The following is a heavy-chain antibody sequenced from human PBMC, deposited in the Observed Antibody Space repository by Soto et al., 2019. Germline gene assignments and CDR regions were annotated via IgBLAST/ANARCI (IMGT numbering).Heavy chain of an antibody. V-gene: IGHV1-69*12. CDR1: GGTFSSYA. Sequence: QVQLVQSGAEVKKPGSSVKVSCKASGGTFSSYAISWVRQAPGQGLEWMGGIIPIFGTANYAQKFQGRVTIPAEEPKSTGYMELSSLRSEDTAVYSCASSLLEAAHRYYGMGVWGQGTTVTVSS. J-gene: IGHJ6*02. CDR3: ASSLLEAAHRYYGMGV. D-gene: IGHD6-13*01. CDR2: IIPIFGTA.